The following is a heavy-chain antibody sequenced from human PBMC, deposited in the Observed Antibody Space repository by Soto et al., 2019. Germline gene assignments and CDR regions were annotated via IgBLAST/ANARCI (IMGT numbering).Heavy chain of an antibody. CDR3: ERGRRSSSLFGYYYYGMDV. J-gene: IGHJ6*02. V-gene: IGHV1-69*01. D-gene: IGHD6-6*01. CDR2: IIPIFGTA. CDR1: GGTFSSYA. Sequence: QVQLVQSGAEVKKPGSSVKVSCKASGGTFSSYAISWVRQAPGQGLEWMGGIIPIFGTANYAQKFQGRVTITADESTSTAYMELSSLRSEDTAVYYCERGRRSSSLFGYYYYGMDVWGQGTTVTFSS.